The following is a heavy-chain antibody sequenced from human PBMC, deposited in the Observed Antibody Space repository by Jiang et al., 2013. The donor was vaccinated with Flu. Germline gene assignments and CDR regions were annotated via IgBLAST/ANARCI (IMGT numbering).Heavy chain of an antibody. CDR1: GGSISNYY. D-gene: IGHD4/OR15-4a*01. Sequence: VSGGSISNYYWSWDPAAPREGTGVVWVYILQWEHQVQSSLKSRVTISIDTSKNQFSLKLNSVTSADTAVYYCARLDPSEGCFDPWGQGTLVTVSS. CDR2: ILQWEH. CDR3: ARLDPSEGCFDP. V-gene: IGHV4-59*08. J-gene: IGHJ5*02.